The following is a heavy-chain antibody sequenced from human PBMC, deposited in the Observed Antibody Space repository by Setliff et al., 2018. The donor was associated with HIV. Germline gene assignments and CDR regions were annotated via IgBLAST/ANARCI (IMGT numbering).Heavy chain of an antibody. CDR1: GFTFSSYS. V-gene: IGHV3-30*03. Sequence: SGGSLRLSCAASGFTFSSYSMNWVRQAPGKGLEWVAAVSYDGTKTYYADSVKGRFTLSRDNSKDTAFLQMNSLRAEDTAVYSCARARGGNSEWSYWGQGTLVTVSS. D-gene: IGHD2-15*01. CDR2: VSYDGTKT. CDR3: ARARGGNSEWSY. J-gene: IGHJ4*02.